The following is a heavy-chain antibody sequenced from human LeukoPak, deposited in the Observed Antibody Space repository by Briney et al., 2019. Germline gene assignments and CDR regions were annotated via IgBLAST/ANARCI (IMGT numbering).Heavy chain of an antibody. CDR2: INSDGSST. D-gene: IGHD6-19*01. CDR1: GFTFSSYW. Sequence: PGGSLRLSCAASGFTFSSYWMHWVRHAPGKGLVWVSRINSDGSSTTYAASVQGRFTISRDNAKNTLYLQMNRLRAEDTAMYYCARIAVTGTGIVDSWGQGTLVTVSS. CDR3: ARIAVTGTGIVDS. V-gene: IGHV3-74*01. J-gene: IGHJ4*02.